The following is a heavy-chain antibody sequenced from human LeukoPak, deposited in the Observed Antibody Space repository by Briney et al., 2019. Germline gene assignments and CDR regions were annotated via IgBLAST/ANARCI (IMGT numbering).Heavy chain of an antibody. CDR1: GGSFSGYY. CDR3: AREGRLGYCSSTSCYYFDY. V-gene: IGHV4-34*01. Sequence: ETLSLTCAVYGGSFSGYYWSWIRQPPGKGLEWIGEINHSGSTNYNPSLKSRVAISVDTSKNQFSLKLSSVTAADTAVYYCAREGRLGYCSSTSCYYFDYWGQGTLVTVSS. CDR2: INHSGST. J-gene: IGHJ4*02. D-gene: IGHD2-2*01.